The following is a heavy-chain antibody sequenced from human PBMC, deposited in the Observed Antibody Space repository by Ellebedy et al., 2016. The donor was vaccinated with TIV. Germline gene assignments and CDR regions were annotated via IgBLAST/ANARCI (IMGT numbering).Heavy chain of an antibody. CDR2: VSYDGKNK. J-gene: IGHJ4*02. Sequence: GESLKISCAASGFTFGSNAMAWVRQAPGKGLEWVAVVSYDGKNKYYADSVKGRFTISRDDSKNTLYLEVNSLRVEETAVYYCAREMLGGGYSFVTDHWGQGTLVTVSS. V-gene: IGHV3-30*03. D-gene: IGHD5-18*01. CDR1: GFTFGSNA. CDR3: AREMLGGGYSFVTDH.